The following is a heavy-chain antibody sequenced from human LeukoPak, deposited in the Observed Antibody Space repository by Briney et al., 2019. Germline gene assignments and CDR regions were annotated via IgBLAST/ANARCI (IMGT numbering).Heavy chain of an antibody. J-gene: IGHJ4*02. CDR1: GGSISSGGYY. CDR2: IYYSGST. V-gene: IGHV4-31*03. CDR3: ASHTMVRGVVGYY. D-gene: IGHD3-10*01. Sequence: SQTLSLTCTVSGGSISSGGYYWSWIRQHPGKGLEWIGYIYYSGSTYYNPSLKSRVTISVDTSKNQFPLKLSSVTAADTAVYYCASHTMVRGVVGYYWGQGTLVTVSS.